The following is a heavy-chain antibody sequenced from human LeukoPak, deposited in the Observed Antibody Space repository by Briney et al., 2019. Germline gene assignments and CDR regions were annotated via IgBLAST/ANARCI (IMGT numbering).Heavy chain of an antibody. CDR2: ISAYNGNT. CDR1: GYTFTSYG. V-gene: IGHV1-18*01. Sequence: ASVTVSCKASGYTFTSYGISWVRQAPGQGLEWMAWISAYNGNTNYAQKLQGRVTVTTDTSTSTAYMELRSLRSDDTAVYYCARDQGSGSYYVYWGQGTLVTVSS. CDR3: ARDQGSGSYYVY. J-gene: IGHJ4*02. D-gene: IGHD1-26*01.